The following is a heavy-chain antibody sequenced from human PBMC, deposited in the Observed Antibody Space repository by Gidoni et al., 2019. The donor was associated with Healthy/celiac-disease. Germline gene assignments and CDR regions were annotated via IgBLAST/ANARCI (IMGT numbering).Heavy chain of an antibody. Sequence: QLQLQESGPGLVKPSETLSLTCTVSGGSISRSRYSWGWLRQPQGKGREWIGCIYYSGSTYYNPSLKSRVTISVDTSKNQFSLKLSSVTAADTAVYYCARPEGIAAAGPFDNWGQGTLVTVSS. CDR3: ARPEGIAAAGPFDN. D-gene: IGHD6-13*01. V-gene: IGHV4-39*01. CDR2: IYYSGST. CDR1: GGSISRSRYS. J-gene: IGHJ4*02.